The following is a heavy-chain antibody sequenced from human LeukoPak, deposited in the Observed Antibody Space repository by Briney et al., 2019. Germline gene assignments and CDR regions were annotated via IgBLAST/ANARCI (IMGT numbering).Heavy chain of an antibody. J-gene: IGHJ3*02. Sequence: PGGSLRLSCAASGFTFDDYAMHWVRQAPGKGLEWVSLISGDGGSTCYADSVKGRFTISRDNSKNSLYLQMNSLRTEDTALYYCAKDFRDYYDSSGYYFPDIWGQGTMVTVSS. D-gene: IGHD3-22*01. CDR3: AKDFRDYYDSSGYYFPDI. CDR1: GFTFDDYA. V-gene: IGHV3-43*02. CDR2: ISGDGGST.